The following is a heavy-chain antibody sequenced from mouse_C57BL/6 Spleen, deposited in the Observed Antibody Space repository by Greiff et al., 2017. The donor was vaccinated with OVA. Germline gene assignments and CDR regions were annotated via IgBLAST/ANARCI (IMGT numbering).Heavy chain of an antibody. V-gene: IGHV1-26*01. CDR2: INPNNGGT. CDR1: GYTFTDYY. D-gene: IGHD2-3*01. Sequence: VQLQQSGPELVKPGASVKISCKASGYTFTDYYMNWVKQSHGKSLEWIGDINPNNGGTSYNQKFKGKATLTVDKSSSTAYMELRSLTSEDSAVYYCARRWLLAYWGQGTLVTVSA. J-gene: IGHJ3*01. CDR3: ARRWLLAY.